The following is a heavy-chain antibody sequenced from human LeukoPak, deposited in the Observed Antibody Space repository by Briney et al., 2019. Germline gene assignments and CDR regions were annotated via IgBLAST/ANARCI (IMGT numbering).Heavy chain of an antibody. CDR3: ARVSGSYYNFDY. CDR1: GGSISSYY. J-gene: IGHJ4*02. Sequence: SETLSLTCTVSGGSISSYYWSWIRQPPGKGLEWIGYIYYSGSTNYNPSLKSRVTISVDTSKNQFSLKLSSVTAAVTAVYYCARVSGSYYNFDYWGQGTLVTVSS. CDR2: IYYSGST. V-gene: IGHV4-59*01. D-gene: IGHD1-26*01.